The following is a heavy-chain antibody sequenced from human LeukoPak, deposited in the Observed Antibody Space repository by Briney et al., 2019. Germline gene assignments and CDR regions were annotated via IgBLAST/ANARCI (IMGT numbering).Heavy chain of an antibody. J-gene: IGHJ4*02. CDR2: IRYDGSIK. Sequence: PGGSLRLSCAASGITFSRYGMHWVRQAPGRGLEWVTFIRYDGSIKYYADSVKGRFTMSRDNSKNTLFLQMNSLKASDTAMYYCATPRTERWLQFDYWGQGTLVTVSS. CDR1: GITFSRYG. CDR3: ATPRTERWLQFDY. V-gene: IGHV3-30*02. D-gene: IGHD5-24*01.